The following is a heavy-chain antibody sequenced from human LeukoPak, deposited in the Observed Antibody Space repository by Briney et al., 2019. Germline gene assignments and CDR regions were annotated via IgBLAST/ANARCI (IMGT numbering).Heavy chain of an antibody. D-gene: IGHD2-15*01. Sequence: SETLSPTCTVSGISINSDGGYWSWIRQAPGKGLEWIGYIYYSGTIHLNPSLKSRISMSMDTSKNQFFLKVTSVTAADTAVYYCARDRVVASSYYYGIDVWGQGTTVIVSS. CDR2: IYYSGTI. J-gene: IGHJ6*02. CDR1: GISINSDGGY. V-gene: IGHV4-30-4*01. CDR3: ARDRVVASSYYYGIDV.